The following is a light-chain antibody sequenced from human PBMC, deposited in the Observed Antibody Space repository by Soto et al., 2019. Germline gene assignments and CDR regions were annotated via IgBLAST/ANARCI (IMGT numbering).Light chain of an antibody. V-gene: IGLV2-8*01. Sequence: QSVLTQPPSASGSPGQSVTISCTGTSSDVGGYNYVSWYQQHPGKAPKLMIYEVSKRPSGVPDRFSGSKSGNTASLTVSGLWPEDEADYYCCSYAGSNNLVFGGGTQLTVL. CDR2: EVS. CDR1: SSDVGGYNY. J-gene: IGLJ2*01. CDR3: CSYAGSNNLV.